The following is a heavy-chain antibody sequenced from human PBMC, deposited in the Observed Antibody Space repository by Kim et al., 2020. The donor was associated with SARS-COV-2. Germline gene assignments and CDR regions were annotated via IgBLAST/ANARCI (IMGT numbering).Heavy chain of an antibody. CDR3: ARGGFPQRIWSGYYRAAVYFDY. V-gene: IGHV4-34*01. CDR1: GGSFSGYY. J-gene: IGHJ4*02. CDR2: INHSGST. D-gene: IGHD3-3*01. Sequence: SETLSLTCAVYGGSFSGYYWSWIRQPPGKGLEWIGEINHSGSTNYNPSLKSRVTISVDTSKNQFSLKLSSVTAADTAVYYCARGGFPQRIWSGYYRAAVYFDYWGQGTLVTVSS.